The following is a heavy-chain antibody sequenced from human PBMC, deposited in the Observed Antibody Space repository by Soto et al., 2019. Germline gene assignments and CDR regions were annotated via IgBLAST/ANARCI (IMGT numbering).Heavy chain of an antibody. CDR3: ATQGYCTNGVCYPFDP. CDR1: GGPLSGYA. CDR2: IIPIFGTA. Sequence: SVKVSCRAPGGPLSGYAISWVRQAPGQGLEWMGGIIPIFGTANYAQKFQGRVTITADEPTSTAYMELSSLRSEDTAVYYCATQGYCTNGVCYPFDPWGQGTLVTVSS. V-gene: IGHV1-69*13. J-gene: IGHJ5*02. D-gene: IGHD2-8*01.